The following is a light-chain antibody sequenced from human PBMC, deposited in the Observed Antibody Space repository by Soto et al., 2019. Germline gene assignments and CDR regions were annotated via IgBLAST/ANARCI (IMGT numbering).Light chain of an antibody. J-gene: IGLJ3*02. Sequence: QSALTQPRSVSGSPGQSVTISCTGTSNDVGGYNYVSWYQQHPGKAPKLMIYDVSERPSGVPDRFSGSKSGNTASLTISGLQAEDEADYYCCSFAGSHSVVFGGGTQLTVL. V-gene: IGLV2-11*01. CDR3: CSFAGSHSVV. CDR1: SNDVGGYNY. CDR2: DVS.